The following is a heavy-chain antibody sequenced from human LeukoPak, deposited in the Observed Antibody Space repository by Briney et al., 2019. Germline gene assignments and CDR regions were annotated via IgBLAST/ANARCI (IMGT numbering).Heavy chain of an antibody. Sequence: PSQTLSLTCTVSGGSISSGDYYWSWIRQPPGKGLEWIGYIYYSGSTYYNPSLKSRVTISVDTSKNQFSLKLSSVTAADTAVYYCASCSLAWYYFDNWGQGTLVTVSS. CDR3: ASCSLAWYYFDN. V-gene: IGHV4-30-4*08. J-gene: IGHJ4*02. D-gene: IGHD2-8*02. CDR2: IYYSGST. CDR1: GGSISSGDYY.